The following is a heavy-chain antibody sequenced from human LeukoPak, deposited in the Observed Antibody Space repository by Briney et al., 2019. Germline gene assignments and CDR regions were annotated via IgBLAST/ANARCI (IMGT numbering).Heavy chain of an antibody. J-gene: IGHJ3*02. CDR1: GGSISSYY. CDR2: IYYSGST. V-gene: IGHV4-59*08. D-gene: IGHD2-8*01. CDR3: ARLESAFCTNGVCHPGAFDI. Sequence: SETLSLTCTVSGGSISSYYWSWIRQPPGKGLEWIGYIYYSGSTNYNPSLKSRVTISVDTSKNQFSLKLSSVTAADTAVYYCARLESAFCTNGVCHPGAFDIWGQGTMVTVSS.